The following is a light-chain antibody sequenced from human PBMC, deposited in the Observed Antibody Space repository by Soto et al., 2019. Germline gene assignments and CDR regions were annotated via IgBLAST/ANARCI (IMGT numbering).Light chain of an antibody. V-gene: IGKV1-39*01. CDR2: AAS. CDR3: QQSYSTPPVT. CDR1: QSISSY. J-gene: IGKJ1*01. Sequence: DIQMTQSPSSLSASVGDRVTITCRASQSISSYLNWYQQKPGKAPKLLIYAASSLQSGVPSRFSGSGSGTDFTLTISSLQPEDFATDYCQQSYSTPPVTFGQGTNVEIK.